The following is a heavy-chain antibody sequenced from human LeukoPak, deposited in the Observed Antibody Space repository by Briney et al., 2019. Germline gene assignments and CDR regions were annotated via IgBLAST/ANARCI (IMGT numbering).Heavy chain of an antibody. V-gene: IGHV3-23*01. CDR2: ISDNGYDT. Sequence: PGGSLRLSCAASGFTSSSSAMTWVRQAPGKGLEWVSAISDNGYDTFYADSVKGRFTISRDNSKNTLYLQMNSLRAEDTAVYYCARRAGAYSHPYDYWGQGTLVTVSS. CDR3: ARRAGAYSHPYDY. J-gene: IGHJ4*02. D-gene: IGHD4/OR15-4a*01. CDR1: GFTSSSSA.